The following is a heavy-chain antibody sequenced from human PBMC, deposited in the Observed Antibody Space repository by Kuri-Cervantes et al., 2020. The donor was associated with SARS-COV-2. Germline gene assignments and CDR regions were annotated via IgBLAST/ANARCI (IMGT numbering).Heavy chain of an antibody. CDR3: ARDRRYYDSSGSIDAFDI. V-gene: IGHV3-7*01. CDR2: IKQDGSEK. J-gene: IGHJ3*02. CDR1: GFTFSSYW. Sequence: LSLTCAASGFTFSSYWMSWVRQAPGKGLEWVANIKQDGSEKYYVDSVKGRFTISRDNAKNSLYLQMNSLRAEDTAVYYCARDRRYYDSSGSIDAFDIWGQGTMVTVSS. D-gene: IGHD3-22*01.